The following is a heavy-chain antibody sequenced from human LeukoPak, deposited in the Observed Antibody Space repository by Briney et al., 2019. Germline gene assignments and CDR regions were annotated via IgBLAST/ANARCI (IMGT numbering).Heavy chain of an antibody. J-gene: IGHJ4*02. CDR1: GFTVSSND. CDR3: AKFGTLTGTSLSY. V-gene: IGHV3-53*01. CDR2: IYSGGST. D-gene: IGHD1-7*01. Sequence: GGSLRLSCAASGFTVSSNDMSWVRQAPGKGLECISVIYSGGSTDYADSVKGRLTISRGNSKNTLYLQMNSLRAEDTAVYYCAKFGTLTGTSLSYWGQGTLVTVSS.